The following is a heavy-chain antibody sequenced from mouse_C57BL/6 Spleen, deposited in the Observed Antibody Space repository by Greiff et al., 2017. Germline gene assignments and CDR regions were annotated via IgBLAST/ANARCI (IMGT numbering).Heavy chain of an antibody. CDR2: IYPGSGNT. V-gene: IGHV1-76*01. J-gene: IGHJ4*01. D-gene: IGHD3-3*01. CDR1: GYTFTDYY. CDR3: ARGTSSAMDY. Sequence: VKLMESGAELVRPGASVKLSCKASGYTFTDYYINWVKQRPGQGLEWIARIYPGSGNTYYNEKFKGKATLTAEKSSSTAYMQLSSLTSEDSAVYFCARGTSSAMDYWGQGTSVTVSS.